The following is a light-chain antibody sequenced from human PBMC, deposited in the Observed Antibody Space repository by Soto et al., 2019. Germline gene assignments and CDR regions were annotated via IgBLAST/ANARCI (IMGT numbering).Light chain of an antibody. CDR1: SSDVGAYKY. V-gene: IGLV2-8*01. CDR2: EVT. Sequence: QSALTQPPSASGSPGQSVTISCTGTSSDVGAYKYVSWYQQYPGKAPKLMIYEVTKRPSGVPDRFSGSKSGNTASLTVSGLQAEDEADYYCTSCGGNVIYVFGGGTKLTVL. J-gene: IGLJ7*01. CDR3: TSCGGNVIYV.